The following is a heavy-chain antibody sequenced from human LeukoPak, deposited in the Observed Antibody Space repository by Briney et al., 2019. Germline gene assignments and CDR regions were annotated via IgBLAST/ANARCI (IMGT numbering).Heavy chain of an antibody. J-gene: IGHJ4*02. CDR3: ARERFGEFWHFDY. Sequence: GASVKVSCKASGGTFSSYAISWVRQAPGQGLEWMGGIIPIFGTANYAQKFQGRVTITADESTSTAYMELSSLRSEDTAVYYCARERFGEFWHFDYWGQGTLVTVSS. V-gene: IGHV1-69*13. D-gene: IGHD3-10*01. CDR2: IIPIFGTA. CDR1: GGTFSSYA.